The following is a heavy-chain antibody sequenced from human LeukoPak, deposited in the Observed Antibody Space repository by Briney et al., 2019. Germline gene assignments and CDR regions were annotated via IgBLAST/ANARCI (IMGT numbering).Heavy chain of an antibody. CDR1: GGTFISYA. D-gene: IGHD3-16*01. J-gene: IGHJ3*02. Sequence: GASVKVSCKASGGTFISYAISWVRQAPGQGLEWMGGMIPIFGTANYAQKFQGRVTITADESTRTAYMELSSLRSEDTAVYYCATDQMGANVAFYIWGQRTMVTVSS. CDR3: ATDQMGANVAFYI. CDR2: MIPIFGTA. V-gene: IGHV1-69*13.